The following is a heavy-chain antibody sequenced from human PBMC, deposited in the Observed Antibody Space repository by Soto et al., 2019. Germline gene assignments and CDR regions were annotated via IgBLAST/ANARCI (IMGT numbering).Heavy chain of an antibody. V-gene: IGHV1-69*13. Sequence: ASVKVSCKASGGTFSSYAISWVRQAPGQGLEWMGGIIPIFGTANYAQKFQGRVTITADESTSTAYMELSSLRSEDTAVYYCARVQAAGTNPVDYYYGMDVWGQGNTVTVSS. J-gene: IGHJ6*02. CDR1: GGTFSSYA. CDR2: IIPIFGTA. CDR3: ARVQAAGTNPVDYYYGMDV. D-gene: IGHD6-13*01.